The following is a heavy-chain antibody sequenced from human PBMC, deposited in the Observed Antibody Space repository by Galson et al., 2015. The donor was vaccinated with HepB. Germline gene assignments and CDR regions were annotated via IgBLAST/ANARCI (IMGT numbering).Heavy chain of an antibody. J-gene: IGHJ6*03. V-gene: IGHV3-21*01. CDR1: GFTFSSYS. CDR2: ISSSSSYI. D-gene: IGHD3-3*01. Sequence: SLRLSCAASGFTFSSYSMNWVRQAPGKGLEWVSSISSSSSYIYYADSVKGRFTISRDNAKNSLYLQMNSLRAEDTAVYYCAREGDHYDFWSGYYTKYYYYYYMDVWGKGTTVTVSS. CDR3: AREGDHYDFWSGYYTKYYYYYYMDV.